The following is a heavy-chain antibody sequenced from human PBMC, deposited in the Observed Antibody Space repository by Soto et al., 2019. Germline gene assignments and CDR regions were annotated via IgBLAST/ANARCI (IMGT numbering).Heavy chain of an antibody. CDR1: GFTFSSYS. CDR3: ARDLRVSGWYHDVYYYYGMDV. Sequence: PVGSLRLSCAASGFTFSSYSMNWVRQAPGKGLEWVSSISSSSSYIYYADSVKGRFTISRDSAKNSLYLQMNSLRAEDTAVYYCARDLRVSGWYHDVYYYYGMDVWGQGTTVTVSS. J-gene: IGHJ6*02. D-gene: IGHD6-19*01. CDR2: ISSSSSYI. V-gene: IGHV3-21*01.